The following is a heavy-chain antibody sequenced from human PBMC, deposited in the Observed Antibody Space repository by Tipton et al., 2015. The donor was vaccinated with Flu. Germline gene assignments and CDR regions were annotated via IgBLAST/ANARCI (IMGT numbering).Heavy chain of an antibody. CDR3: AKKGPAGTAPFGY. Sequence: QLVQSGGGLVQPGGSLRLSCAASGFTFSSYGMHWVRQAPGKGLEWVAVISYDGSNKYYADSVKGRFTISRDNSKNTLYLQMNSLRAEDTAVYYCAKKGPAGTAPFGYWGQGTLVTVSS. J-gene: IGHJ4*02. V-gene: IGHV3-30*18. CDR1: GFTFSSYG. CDR2: ISYDGSNK.